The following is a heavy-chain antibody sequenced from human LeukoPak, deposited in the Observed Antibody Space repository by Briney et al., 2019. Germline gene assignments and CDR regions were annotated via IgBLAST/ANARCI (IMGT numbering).Heavy chain of an antibody. CDR1: GGTFSSCA. Sequence: ASVKVSCKASGGTFSSCAISWVRQAPGQGLEWMGGIIPIFGTANYAQKFQGRVTITADESTSTAYMELSSLRSEDTAVYYCARPSYCGGDCWYYFDYWGQGTLVTVSS. CDR2: IIPIFGTA. V-gene: IGHV1-69*13. CDR3: ARPSYCGGDCWYYFDY. D-gene: IGHD2-21*01. J-gene: IGHJ4*02.